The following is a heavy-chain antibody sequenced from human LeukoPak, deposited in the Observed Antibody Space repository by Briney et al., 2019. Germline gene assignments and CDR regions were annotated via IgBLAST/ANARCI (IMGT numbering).Heavy chain of an antibody. CDR2: IYYSGST. CDR3: ARDAPYLDYGYDPGYYYGMDV. CDR1: GGSISSYY. Sequence: SETLSLTCTVSGGSISSYYWSWIRQPPGKGLEWIGYIYYSGSTNYNPSLKSRVTISVDTSKSQFSLKLSSVTAADTAVYYCARDAPYLDYGYDPGYYYGMDVWGQGTTVTVSS. J-gene: IGHJ6*02. D-gene: IGHD5-12*01. V-gene: IGHV4-59*01.